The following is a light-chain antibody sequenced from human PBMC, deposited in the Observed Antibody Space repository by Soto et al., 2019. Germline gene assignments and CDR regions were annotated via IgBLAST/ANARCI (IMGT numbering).Light chain of an antibody. CDR3: QQRSNWPLT. J-gene: IGKJ4*01. V-gene: IGKV3-11*01. Sequence: EIVLTQSPATLSLSPGEGATLSCRASQSVSSYLAWYQQKPGQAPRLLIYDASNRATGIPARFSGSGSGTDFTLTISSLEPEGFAVYYCQQRSNWPLTFGGGTKVDIK. CDR2: DAS. CDR1: QSVSSY.